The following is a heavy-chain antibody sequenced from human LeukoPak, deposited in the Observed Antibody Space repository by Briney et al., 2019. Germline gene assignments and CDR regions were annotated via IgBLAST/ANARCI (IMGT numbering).Heavy chain of an antibody. CDR3: ASQKENFYDSSGNK. J-gene: IGHJ4*02. CDR2: ISGNGGST. V-gene: IGHV3-23*01. CDR1: GFTFSSYA. Sequence: PGGSLRLSCAASGFTFSSYAMGWVRQAPGKGLEWVSAISGNGGSTYYADSVKGRFTISRDNSKNTLYMQMNSLRAEDTAVYFCASQKENFYDSSGNKWGQGTLVTVSS. D-gene: IGHD3-22*01.